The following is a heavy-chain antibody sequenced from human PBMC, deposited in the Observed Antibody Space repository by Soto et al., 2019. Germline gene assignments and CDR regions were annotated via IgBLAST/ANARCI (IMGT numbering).Heavy chain of an antibody. V-gene: IGHV3-48*03. Sequence: EVQLVESGGYLAQPGGSRRLSCVTSGFTFISYEINWVLQAPGKGLEWISYITGGGFTTNYADSVRGRFTISRDNRKNSLYLQMNSLRAEDTAVYYCARVSAAYGMDVWGQGTTVTVSS. CDR1: GFTFISYE. CDR3: ARVSAAYGMDV. CDR2: ITGGGFTT. J-gene: IGHJ6*02. D-gene: IGHD2-2*01.